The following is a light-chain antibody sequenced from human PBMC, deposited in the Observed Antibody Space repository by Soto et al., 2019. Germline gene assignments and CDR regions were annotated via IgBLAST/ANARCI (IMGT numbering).Light chain of an antibody. Sequence: EIVLTPSPSTLSSLPGDRVTLSCRASQGVSIKLAWYQQKLGQAPRLLIYDTSSRATGIPDRFSGSGSGTDFTLTISGLEPEDFAVYYCQQYGSSPSTFGQGTKVDIK. CDR2: DTS. CDR1: QGVSIK. V-gene: IGKV3-20*01. CDR3: QQYGSSPST. J-gene: IGKJ1*01.